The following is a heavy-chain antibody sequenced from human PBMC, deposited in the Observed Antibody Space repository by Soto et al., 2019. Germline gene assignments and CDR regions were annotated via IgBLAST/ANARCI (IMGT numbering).Heavy chain of an antibody. D-gene: IGHD3-10*01. Sequence: PSETLSLTCTVSGDSMSSSNWWNWVRQPPGKGLEWIGEAHHSGRTNYNPSLKSRVTISVDRSQNLFSLKLASVTAADTAVYYCARSLRRPWFDPWGQGTLVTVSS. J-gene: IGHJ5*02. CDR3: ARSLRRPWFDP. CDR2: AHHSGRT. CDR1: GDSMSSSNW. V-gene: IGHV4-4*02.